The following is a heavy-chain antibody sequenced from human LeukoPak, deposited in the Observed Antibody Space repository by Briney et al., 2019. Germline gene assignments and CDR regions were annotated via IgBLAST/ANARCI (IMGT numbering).Heavy chain of an antibody. J-gene: IGHJ4*02. CDR2: GRYDGSNK. Sequence: GGSLRLSCATSGFTFSSYDMHWVRQAPGKGLEWVAFGRYDGSNKNCADSVQGRFTISRDNSKNTLYLHMTSLRAEDTAVYYCAKRPPGSGLDYWGQGTLVTVSS. CDR3: AKRPPGSGLDY. D-gene: IGHD3-10*01. CDR1: GFTFSSYD. V-gene: IGHV3-30*02.